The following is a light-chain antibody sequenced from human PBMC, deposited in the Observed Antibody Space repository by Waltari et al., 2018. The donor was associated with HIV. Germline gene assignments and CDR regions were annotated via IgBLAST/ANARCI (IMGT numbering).Light chain of an antibody. Sequence: QSALTQPPSASGSPGQSVTISCTGISSDAGDDNYVSWYQQSPGKAPKLIIYEVSKRPSGVPDRFSGSKSGNTASLTVSGLQADDEADYYCSSYAGSSTWVFGGGTK. CDR1: SSDAGDDNY. V-gene: IGLV2-8*01. CDR3: SSYAGSSTWV. J-gene: IGLJ3*02. CDR2: EVS.